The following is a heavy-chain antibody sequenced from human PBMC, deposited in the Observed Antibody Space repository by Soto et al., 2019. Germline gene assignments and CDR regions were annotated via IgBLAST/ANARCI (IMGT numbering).Heavy chain of an antibody. V-gene: IGHV1-3*01. J-gene: IGHJ4*02. Sequence: GASVKVSCKASGYTFSNYAVHWVRQAPGQRLEWMGWINAANGNTKYSQKFQGRVTITRDTSATTAYMELSSLRLEDTAVYFCARDVSDYSSGWYYHVFWGQGTLVTVS. CDR3: ARDVSDYSSGWYYHVF. CDR1: GYTFSNYA. CDR2: INAANGNT. D-gene: IGHD6-19*01.